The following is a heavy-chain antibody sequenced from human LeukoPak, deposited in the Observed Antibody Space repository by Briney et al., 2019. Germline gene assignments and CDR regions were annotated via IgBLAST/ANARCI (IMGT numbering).Heavy chain of an antibody. CDR3: AKGDCSSTSCTRAFDY. J-gene: IGHJ4*02. Sequence: CRSLRLSCAASGFTFDDYAMHWVRQAPGKGLEWVSGISWNSGSIGYADSVKGRFTISRDNAKNPLYLQMNSLRAEDTALYYCAKGDCSSTSCTRAFDYWGQGTLVTVSS. V-gene: IGHV3-9*01. D-gene: IGHD2-2*01. CDR2: ISWNSGSI. CDR1: GFTFDDYA.